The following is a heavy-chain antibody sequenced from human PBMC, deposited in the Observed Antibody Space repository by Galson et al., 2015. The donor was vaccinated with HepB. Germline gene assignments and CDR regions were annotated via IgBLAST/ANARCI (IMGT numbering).Heavy chain of an antibody. D-gene: IGHD2-21*01. Sequence: SLRLSCAASGFPFSSYWMSWARQAPGKGLEWVANINEDGSVKKYVDSEKGRCTISRDNARNSLYLQMNSLRVEDTAVYYCARDAHSRQGSDYWGQGTLVTVSS. V-gene: IGHV3-7*01. J-gene: IGHJ4*02. CDR1: GFPFSSYW. CDR2: INEDGSVK. CDR3: ARDAHSRQGSDY.